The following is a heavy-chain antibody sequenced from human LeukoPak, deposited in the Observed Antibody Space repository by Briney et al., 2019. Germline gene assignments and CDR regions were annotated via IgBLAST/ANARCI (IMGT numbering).Heavy chain of an antibody. CDR2: ISYSGST. D-gene: IGHD3-16*02. J-gene: IGHJ4*02. Sequence: SETLSLTCTVSGGSISSYYWSWIRQPPGKGLEWIGYISYSGSTDYNPSLKSRVTISVDTSKNQFSLKLSSVTAADTAVYYCAKYVWGSYPTFEDYWSQGTLVTVSS. V-gene: IGHV4-59*01. CDR1: GGSISSYY. CDR3: AKYVWGSYPTFEDY.